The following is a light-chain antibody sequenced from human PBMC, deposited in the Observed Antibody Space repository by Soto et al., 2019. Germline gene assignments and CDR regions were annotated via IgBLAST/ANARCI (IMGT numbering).Light chain of an antibody. J-gene: IGLJ1*01. Sequence: QSALTQPASVSGSPGQSITFSCTGTSSDVGDYTFVSWYQQQPGKAPKLMIYDVSNRPSGVSNRFSGSKSGNTASLTISGLQAEDEADYYCCSYTSSITYVFGTGTKLTVL. CDR3: CSYTSSITYV. CDR2: DVS. V-gene: IGLV2-14*03. CDR1: SSDVGDYTF.